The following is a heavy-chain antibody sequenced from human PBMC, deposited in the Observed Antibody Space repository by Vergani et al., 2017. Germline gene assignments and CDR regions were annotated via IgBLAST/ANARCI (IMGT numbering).Heavy chain of an antibody. CDR1: GFTSSYYG. V-gene: IGHV3-30*03. Sequence: QVHLVESGGGVVQPGRSLRLSCEVSGFTSSYYGMHWVRQAPGKGLEWVAVISYDGTQKYYADSVKGRFTISRDNSKSTLYLRMNSLRTEDTAVYYCATKSCGTPGCQIGYFREWGQDTLITVSS. CDR3: ATKSCGTPGCQIGYFRE. J-gene: IGHJ1*01. D-gene: IGHD1-1*01. CDR2: ISYDGTQK.